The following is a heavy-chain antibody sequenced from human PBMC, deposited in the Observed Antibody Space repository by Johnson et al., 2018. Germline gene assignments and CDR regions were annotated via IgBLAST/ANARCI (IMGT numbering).Heavy chain of an antibody. D-gene: IGHD4-17*01. J-gene: IGHJ6*02. CDR3: TTGNVDGDLYYYYGMDV. CDR1: GFTFSNAW. Sequence: VQLVQSGGGLVKPGGSLRLPCVASGFTFSNAWMSWVRQAPGKGLEWVGRIKRKTDGGTTDYAAPVKGRFTISRDDSKNTLYLQMNSRKTEDTAVYYCTTGNVDGDLYYYYGMDVWGQGTTVTVSS. V-gene: IGHV3-15*01. CDR2: IKRKTDGGTT.